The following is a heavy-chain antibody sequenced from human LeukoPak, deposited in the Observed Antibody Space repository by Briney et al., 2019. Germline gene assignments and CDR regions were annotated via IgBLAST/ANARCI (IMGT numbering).Heavy chain of an antibody. CDR2: ISGSGGST. CDR3: AKAHDFWSGYSRLNNWFDP. CDR1: GFTFSSYA. D-gene: IGHD3-3*01. J-gene: IGHJ5*02. V-gene: IGHV3-23*01. Sequence: GGSLRLSCAASGFTFSSYAMRWVRQAPGKGLEWVSAISGSGGSTYYADSVKGRFTISRDNSKNTLYLQMNSLRAEDTAVYYCAKAHDFWSGYSRLNNWFDPWGQGTLVTVSS.